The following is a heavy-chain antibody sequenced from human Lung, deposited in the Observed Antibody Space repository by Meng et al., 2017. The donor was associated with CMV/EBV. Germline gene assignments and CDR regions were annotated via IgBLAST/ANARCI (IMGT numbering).Heavy chain of an antibody. CDR1: GYTFTSYG. V-gene: IGHV1-18*01. CDR3: GRGAGANWFDP. J-gene: IGHJ5*02. Sequence: SCKASGYTFTSYGISWVRQAPGQGLEWMGWISAYNGNTKYAQKLQGRATMTTDTSTSTAYMELRSLRSDDTAVYYCGRGAGANWFDPWGQGTLVTVSS. CDR2: ISAYNGNT. D-gene: IGHD1-14*01.